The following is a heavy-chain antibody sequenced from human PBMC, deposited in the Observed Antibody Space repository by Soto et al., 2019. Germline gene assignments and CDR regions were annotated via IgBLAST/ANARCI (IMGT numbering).Heavy chain of an antibody. J-gene: IGHJ4*02. V-gene: IGHV4-59*01. CDR2: IYYSGST. CDR1: GGSISSYY. CDR3: AREKIGYCRSDGSCYS. D-gene: IGHD2-15*01. Sequence: SETLSLTCTVSGGSISSYYWSWIRQPPRKGLEWIGYIYYSGSTNYNPSLKSRVTISVDTSKNQFSLKLSSVTAADTAVYYCAREKIGYCRSDGSCYSWGQGILVTVS.